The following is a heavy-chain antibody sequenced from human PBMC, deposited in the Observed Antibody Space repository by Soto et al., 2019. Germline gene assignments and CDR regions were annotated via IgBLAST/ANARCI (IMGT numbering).Heavy chain of an antibody. D-gene: IGHD4-17*01. V-gene: IGHV3-23*01. Sequence: GGSLRLSCAASGLTFSRYAMSWVRQAPGKGLEWVAAISGSGGSTYYADSVKGRFTISRDNSKNTLYLQMNSLRAEDTAVYYCARTTMTFYYFDFWGQGTLVTVSS. CDR2: ISGSGGST. CDR3: ARTTMTFYYFDF. CDR1: GLTFSRYA. J-gene: IGHJ4*02.